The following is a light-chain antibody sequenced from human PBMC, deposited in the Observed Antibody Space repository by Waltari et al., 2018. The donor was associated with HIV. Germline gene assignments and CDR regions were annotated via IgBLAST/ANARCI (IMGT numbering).Light chain of an antibody. V-gene: IGLV2-14*01. CDR1: SSDVGGYNY. CDR2: EVS. J-gene: IGLJ2*01. Sequence: QSALTQPASVSGSPGQSITLPCTGTSSDVGGYNYVSWYQQHPGKAPKLMIYEVSNRPSGVSDRFSGSKSGNTASLTISGLQAEDEADYYCSSYTSSSTPVVFGGGTNLTVL. CDR3: SSYTSSSTPVV.